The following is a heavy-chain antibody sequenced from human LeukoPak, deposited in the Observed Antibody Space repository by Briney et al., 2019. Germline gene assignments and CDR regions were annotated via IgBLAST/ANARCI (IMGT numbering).Heavy chain of an antibody. CDR2: ISYSGST. D-gene: IGHD4-23*01. V-gene: IGHV4-59*01. CDR3: ARTRAYGGRPDY. J-gene: IGHJ4*02. Sequence: PSETLSLTCTVSGGSISSYYWSWIRQPPGKGREGIGYISYSGSTNYNPSLKSRVTTSVDTSKNQFSLKLTSVTAADTAVYYCARTRAYGGRPDYWGQGTLVTVSS. CDR1: GGSISSYY.